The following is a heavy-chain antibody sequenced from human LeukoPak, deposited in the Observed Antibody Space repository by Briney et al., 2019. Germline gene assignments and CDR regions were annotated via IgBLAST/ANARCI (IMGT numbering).Heavy chain of an antibody. D-gene: IGHD3-9*01. CDR3: ARQVDDILTGYCLFDY. Sequence: SETLSLTCTVSGGSINTNSYYWVWIRQPPGKGLEWIGSIYYGGSTDYNPSLKSRVTTSVDTSKNQFSLKLSSVTAADTAVYYCARQVDDILTGYCLFDYWGQGTLVTVSS. V-gene: IGHV4-39*01. CDR1: GGSINTNSYY. J-gene: IGHJ4*02. CDR2: IYYGGST.